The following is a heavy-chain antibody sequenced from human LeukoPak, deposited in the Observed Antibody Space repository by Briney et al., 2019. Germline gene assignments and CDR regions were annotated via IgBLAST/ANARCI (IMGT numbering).Heavy chain of an antibody. CDR3: AKGQMATIFGGFDP. Sequence: GGSLRLSCAASGFTVSSNYMSWVRQAPGKGLEWVSVIYSGGSTYYADSVKGRFTISRDNSKNTLYLQMNSLRAEDTALYYCAKGQMATIFGGFDPWGQGTLVTVSS. D-gene: IGHD5-24*01. CDR2: IYSGGST. V-gene: IGHV3-53*05. CDR1: GFTVSSNY. J-gene: IGHJ5*02.